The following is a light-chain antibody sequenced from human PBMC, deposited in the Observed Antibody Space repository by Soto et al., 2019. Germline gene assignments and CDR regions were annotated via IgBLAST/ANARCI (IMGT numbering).Light chain of an antibody. CDR3: QQYYSNTPYT. Sequence: DIVMTQSPDSLAVSLGERATINCKSSQSVLYSSNNKNYLAWYQQKPGQPPKLLIYWASTRESGVPDRFSGSGSGTDFTLTIISLQAEDVAVYYCQQYYSNTPYTFGQGTKLEIK. J-gene: IGKJ2*01. V-gene: IGKV4-1*01. CDR1: QSVLYSSNNKNY. CDR2: WAS.